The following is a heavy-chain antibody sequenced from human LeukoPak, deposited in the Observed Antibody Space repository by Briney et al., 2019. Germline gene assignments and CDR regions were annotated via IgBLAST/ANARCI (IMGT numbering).Heavy chain of an antibody. J-gene: IGHJ6*02. CDR2: INPSGGST. CDR3: ARSFVVVVAATLNYGMDV. Sequence: GASLKVSCKASGYTFTSYYMHWVRQAPGQGLEWMGIINPSGGSTSYAQKFQGRVTMTRDTSTSTVYMELSSLRSEDTAVYYCARSFVVVVAATLNYGMDVWGQGTTVTVSS. CDR1: GYTFTSYY. D-gene: IGHD2-15*01. V-gene: IGHV1-46*01.